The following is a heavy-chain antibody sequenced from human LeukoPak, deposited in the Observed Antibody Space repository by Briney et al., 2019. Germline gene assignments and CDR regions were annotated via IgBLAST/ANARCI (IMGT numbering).Heavy chain of an antibody. CDR3: ARDLASGNHPDGFDV. CDR2: MLYDGSGI. V-gene: IGHV3-33*05. D-gene: IGHD1-14*01. Sequence: GGSLSLSCAASGFSFRLYGMHWVRQAPGKGLEWVALMLYDGSGIYYADSVKGRFSISRDNSNSMFYLQMSSLRAEDSAVYYCARDLASGNHPDGFDVWAQGTLVTVSS. CDR1: GFSFRLYG. J-gene: IGHJ3*01.